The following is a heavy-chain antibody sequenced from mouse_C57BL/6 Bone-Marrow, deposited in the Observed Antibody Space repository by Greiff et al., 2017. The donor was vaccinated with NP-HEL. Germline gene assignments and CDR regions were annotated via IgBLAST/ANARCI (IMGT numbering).Heavy chain of an antibody. CDR1: GYSITSDY. CDR2: ISYSGST. D-gene: IGHD2-4*01. J-gene: IGHJ2*01. Sequence: VHVKQSGPGLAKPSQTLSLTCSVTGYSITSDYWNWIRKFPGNKLEYMGYISYSGSTYYNPSLKSRISITRDTSKNQYYLQLNSVTTEDTATYYCARLLYDYDPYFDYWGQGTTLTVSS. V-gene: IGHV3-8*01. CDR3: ARLLYDYDPYFDY.